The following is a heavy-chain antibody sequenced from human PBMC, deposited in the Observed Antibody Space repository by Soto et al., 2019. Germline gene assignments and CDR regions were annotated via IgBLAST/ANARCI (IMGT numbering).Heavy chain of an antibody. D-gene: IGHD2-15*01. Sequence: GASVKVSCKASGGTFSSYAISWVRQAPGQGLEWMGGIIPIFGTAIYAQKFQGRVTMTEDTSTDTAYMELSSLRSEDTAVYYCATPLGYCSGGSCYRTPHLRGSIAFDPWGQGTLVTVSS. CDR2: IIPIFGTA. V-gene: IGHV1-69*06. CDR1: GGTFSSYA. CDR3: ATPLGYCSGGSCYRTPHLRGSIAFDP. J-gene: IGHJ5*02.